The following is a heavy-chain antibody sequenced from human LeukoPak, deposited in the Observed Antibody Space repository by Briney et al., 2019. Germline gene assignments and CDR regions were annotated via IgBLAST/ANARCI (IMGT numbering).Heavy chain of an antibody. V-gene: IGHV3-21*06. CDR3: ARGASGSGDH. J-gene: IGHJ4*02. D-gene: IGHD1-26*01. Sequence: SGGSLRLSCAASGFIFNSRAMHWVRQAPGKGLEWVASITSGSDFIHYADSVKGRFTVSRDNAKNSLYLQMDSLRGEDMGVYYCARGASGSGDHWGQGTLVIVSS. CDR1: GFIFNSRA. CDR2: ITSGSDFI.